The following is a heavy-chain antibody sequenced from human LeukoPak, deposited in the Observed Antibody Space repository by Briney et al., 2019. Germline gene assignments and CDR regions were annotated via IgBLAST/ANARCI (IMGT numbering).Heavy chain of an antibody. D-gene: IGHD3-3*01. Sequence: ASVKVSCKASGYTFTGYYMHWVRQAPGQGLEWMGWIKPKTGGTEYAHKFQGRVTMTRDTSIGTAYMELGRLTSDDTAVYYCARWRFLEWSNWFDPWGQGTLVTVSS. CDR3: ARWRFLEWSNWFDP. V-gene: IGHV1-2*07. J-gene: IGHJ5*02. CDR1: GYTFTGYY. CDR2: IKPKTGGT.